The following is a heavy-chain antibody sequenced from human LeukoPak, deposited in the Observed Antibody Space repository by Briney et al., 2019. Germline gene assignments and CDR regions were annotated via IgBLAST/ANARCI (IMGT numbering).Heavy chain of an antibody. CDR1: GFTFSSYT. J-gene: IGHJ4*02. CDR2: ITTSDGNT. Sequence: GGSLRLSCAASGFTFSSYTMSWVRQAPGKGLEWVSTITTSDGNTYYADSVKGRFTVSRNNSKNTLYLQMNSLRAEDTAVYYCAKDGGLWVSAHWGDSWGRGTLVTVSS. V-gene: IGHV3-23*01. CDR3: AKDGGLWVSAHWGDS. D-gene: IGHD7-27*01.